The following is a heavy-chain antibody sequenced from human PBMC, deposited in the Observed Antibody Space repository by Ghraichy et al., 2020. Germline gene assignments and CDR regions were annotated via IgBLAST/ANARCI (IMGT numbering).Heavy chain of an antibody. CDR3: ARCRGTGDRWYFDL. V-gene: IGHV4-34*01. CDR1: GVPFSNYY. Sequence: SETLSLTCAVYGVPFSNYYWSWIRQPPGKGLEWIGEEWFGQINHSGTTNYNPSLKGRLTISEDTSKNQFSLNLGSVSAADTAVYYCARCRGTGDRWYFDLWGRGTLVTVSS. CDR2: EWFGQINHSGTT. J-gene: IGHJ2*01. D-gene: IGHD7-27*01.